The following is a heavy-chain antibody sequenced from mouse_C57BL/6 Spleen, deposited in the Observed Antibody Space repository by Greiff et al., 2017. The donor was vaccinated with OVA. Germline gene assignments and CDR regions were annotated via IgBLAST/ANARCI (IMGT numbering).Heavy chain of an antibody. CDR1: GYTFTSYW. CDR3: ARRSTWGYFDV. V-gene: IGHV1-69*01. Sequence: QLQQPGAELVMPGASVKLSCKASGYTFTSYWMHWVKQRPGQGLEWIGEIDPSDSYTNYNQKFKGKSTLTVDKSSSTAYMQLSSLTSEDSAVYYCARRSTWGYFDVWGTGTTVTVSS. CDR2: IDPSDSYT. J-gene: IGHJ1*03. D-gene: IGHD2-1*01.